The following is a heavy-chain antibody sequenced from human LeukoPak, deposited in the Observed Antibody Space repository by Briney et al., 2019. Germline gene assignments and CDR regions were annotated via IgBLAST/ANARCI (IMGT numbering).Heavy chain of an antibody. J-gene: IGHJ4*02. CDR3: AKDQSPMARYYFDY. V-gene: IGHV3-30*07. CDR1: GFTFSSYA. CDR2: ISYDGSNK. Sequence: GGSLRLSCAASGFTFSSYAMHWVRQAPGKGLEWVAVISYDGSNKYYADSVKGRFTISRDDSKNTLYLQMNSLRAEDTAVYYCAKDQSPMARYYFDYWGQGTLVTVSS. D-gene: IGHD5-24*01.